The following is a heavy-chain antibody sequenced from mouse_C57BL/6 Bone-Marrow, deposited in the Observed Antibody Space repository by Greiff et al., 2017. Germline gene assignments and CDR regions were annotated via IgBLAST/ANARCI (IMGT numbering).Heavy chain of an antibody. J-gene: IGHJ3*01. CDR3: ARVGLRGFAY. D-gene: IGHD2-4*01. Sequence: QVQLQQPGAELVRPGTSVKLSCKASGYTFTSYWMHWVKQRPGQGLEWIGVIDPSDSYTNYNQKFKGKATLTVDTSSSTAYMQLSSLTSEDSAVYYCARVGLRGFAYWGQGTLVTVSA. V-gene: IGHV1-59*01. CDR2: IDPSDSYT. CDR1: GYTFTSYW.